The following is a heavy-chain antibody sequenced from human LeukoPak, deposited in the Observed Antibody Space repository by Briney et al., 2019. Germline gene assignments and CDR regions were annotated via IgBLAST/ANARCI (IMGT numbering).Heavy chain of an antibody. V-gene: IGHV4-39*07. J-gene: IGHJ4*02. Sequence: SETLSLTCTVSGGSISTSSYSWGWIRQPPGKGLEWIGSIYHSGSTYYNPSLKSRVTISVDTSKNQFSLKLSSVTAADTAVYYCARSTAAAGTDYWGQGTLVTVSS. D-gene: IGHD6-13*01. CDR1: GGSISTSSYS. CDR3: ARSTAAAGTDY. CDR2: IYHSGST.